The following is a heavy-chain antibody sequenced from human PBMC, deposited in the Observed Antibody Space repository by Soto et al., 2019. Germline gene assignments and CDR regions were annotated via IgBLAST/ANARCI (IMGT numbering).Heavy chain of an antibody. V-gene: IGHV3-11*06. J-gene: IGHJ4*02. Sequence: GGSLRLSCAASGFSFRDYYMSWIRQAPGKGLEWVSYISSSTTYINYADSVKGRFTISRDNAKNSLYLQMNSLRAEDTAVYYCARGPDYYDSSGYYPLAYWGQGTLVTISS. CDR2: ISSSTTYI. CDR3: ARGPDYYDSSGYYPLAY. D-gene: IGHD3-22*01. CDR1: GFSFRDYY.